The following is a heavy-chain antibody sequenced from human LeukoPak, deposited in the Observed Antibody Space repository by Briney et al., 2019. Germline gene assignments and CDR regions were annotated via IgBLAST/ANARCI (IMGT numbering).Heavy chain of an antibody. Sequence: VASVKVSCTASGYTFTGYYMHWVRQAPGQGLEWMGWINPNSGGTNYAQKFQGWVTMTRDTSISTAYMELSSLRSEDTAVYYCARGTQQWLVIRRENNWFDPWGQGTLVTVSS. CDR1: GYTFTGYY. J-gene: IGHJ5*02. D-gene: IGHD6-19*01. V-gene: IGHV1-2*04. CDR3: ARGTQQWLVIRRENNWFDP. CDR2: INPNSGGT.